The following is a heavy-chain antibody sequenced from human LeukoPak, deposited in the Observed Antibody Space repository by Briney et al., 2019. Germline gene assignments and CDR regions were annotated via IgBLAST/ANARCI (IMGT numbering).Heavy chain of an antibody. D-gene: IGHD4-17*01. Sequence: GSLRLSCAASGFTVSTYRMSWVRRAPGKGLQWVSAINPTDDTTYYADSVKGRFTISRDDSKNTLYLQMNSLRAEDTAVYYCARRVPYTVATDYWGQGTLVTVSS. CDR3: ARRVPYTVATDY. V-gene: IGHV3-23*01. J-gene: IGHJ4*02. CDR2: INPTDDTT. CDR1: GFTVSTYR.